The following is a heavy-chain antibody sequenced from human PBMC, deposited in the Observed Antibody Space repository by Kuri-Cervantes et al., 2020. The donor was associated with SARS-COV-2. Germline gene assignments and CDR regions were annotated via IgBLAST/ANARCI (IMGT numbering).Heavy chain of an antibody. D-gene: IGHD2-15*01. CDR1: GGSISSGSYY. CDR3: AREGGSRYHDAFDI. V-gene: IGHV4-61*02. CDR2: IYTSGST. J-gene: IGHJ3*02. Sequence: SETLSLTCTVSGGSISSGSYYWSWIRQPAGKGLEWIGRIYTSGSTNYNPSLKSQVTISVDTSKNQFSLKLSSVTAADTAVYYCAREGGSRYHDAFDIWGQGTMVTVSS.